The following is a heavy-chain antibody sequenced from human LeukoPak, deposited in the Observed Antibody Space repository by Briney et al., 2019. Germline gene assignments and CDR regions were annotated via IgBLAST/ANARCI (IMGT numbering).Heavy chain of an antibody. CDR3: AKDHYYDSSGILDY. D-gene: IGHD3-22*01. J-gene: IGHJ4*02. CDR2: ISWNSGSI. Sequence: GGSLRLPCAASGFTFDDYAMHWVRQAPGKGLEWVSGISWNSGSIGYADSVKGRFTISRDNAKNSLYLQMNSLRAEDTALYYCAKDHYYDSSGILDYWGQGTLVTVSS. V-gene: IGHV3-9*01. CDR1: GFTFDDYA.